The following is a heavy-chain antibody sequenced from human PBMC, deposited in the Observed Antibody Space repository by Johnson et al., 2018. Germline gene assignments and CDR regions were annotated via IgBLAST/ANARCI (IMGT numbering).Heavy chain of an antibody. Sequence: VQLVESGGGVVQPGRSLRLSCAASGFTFSSYGMHWVRQAPGKGLEWVAVISYDGSNKYYADSVKGRFTISRDNSKNTLYLQMNSLRAEDTAVYYCAKEAVTTGRYSYYYGMDVWGQGTTVTVSS. CDR2: ISYDGSNK. V-gene: IGHV3-30*18. J-gene: IGHJ6*02. CDR1: GFTFSSYG. D-gene: IGHD4-17*01. CDR3: AKEAVTTGRYSYYYGMDV.